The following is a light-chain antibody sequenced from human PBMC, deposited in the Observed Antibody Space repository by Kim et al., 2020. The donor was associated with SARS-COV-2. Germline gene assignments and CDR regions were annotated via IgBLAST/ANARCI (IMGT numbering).Light chain of an antibody. CDR1: KLGDKY. Sequence: SYELTQPPSVSVSPGQTASITCSGDKLGDKYACWYQQKPGQSPVLVIYQDSKRTSGIPERFSGSNSGNTATLTISGTQAMDEADYYCQAWDSSTAAVFGG. CDR3: QAWDSSTAAV. V-gene: IGLV3-1*01. CDR2: QDS. J-gene: IGLJ2*01.